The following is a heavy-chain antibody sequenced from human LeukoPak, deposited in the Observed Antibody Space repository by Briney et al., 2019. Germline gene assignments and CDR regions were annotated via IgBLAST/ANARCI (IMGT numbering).Heavy chain of an antibody. Sequence: SETLSLTCAVSGYSISSGYYWGWIRQPPGKGLEWIGSIYHSGNTYHNPSLKSRVTISVDTSKNQFSLKLSSVTAADTAVYYCARDRGSRPWYFDLWGRGTLVTVSS. J-gene: IGHJ2*01. CDR1: GYSISSGYY. CDR3: ARDRGSRPWYFDL. D-gene: IGHD3-10*01. CDR2: IYHSGNT. V-gene: IGHV4-38-2*02.